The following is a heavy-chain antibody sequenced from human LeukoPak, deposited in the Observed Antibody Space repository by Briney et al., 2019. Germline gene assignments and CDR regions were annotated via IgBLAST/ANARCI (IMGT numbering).Heavy chain of an antibody. J-gene: IGHJ4*02. D-gene: IGHD2-2*01. CDR2: FYSGGST. V-gene: IGHV3-NL1*01. CDR3: VTYQLLLYGFDY. Sequence: PGGSLRLSCAASGFTFSSYGMHWVRQAPGKGLEWVSMFYSGGSTFYADSVKGGFTIARDSSKNTLYLQMNTLRAEDTAVYYCVTYQLLLYGFDYWGQGTLVTVSS. CDR1: GFTFSSYG.